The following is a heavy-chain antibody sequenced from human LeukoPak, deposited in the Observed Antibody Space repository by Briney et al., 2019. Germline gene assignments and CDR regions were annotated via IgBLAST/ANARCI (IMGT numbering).Heavy chain of an antibody. CDR2: VGNTGQAK. Sequence: GRSLRLSCVASGFTFSSLAIHWVRQAPGKGLEWVAVVGNTGQAKFYSDSVRGRFIISKDSSLNTVYLEMNSLRDGDTGVYYCAKEGGWENWYFDLWGRGALVTVSS. D-gene: IGHD1-26*01. CDR1: GFTFSSLA. J-gene: IGHJ2*01. CDR3: AKEGGWENWYFDL. V-gene: IGHV3-30*18.